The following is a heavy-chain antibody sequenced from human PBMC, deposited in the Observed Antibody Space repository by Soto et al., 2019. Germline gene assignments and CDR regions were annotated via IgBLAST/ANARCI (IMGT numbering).Heavy chain of an antibody. CDR2: ISDSGSVV. V-gene: IGHV3-21*04. CDR3: ARDYCPTAVRPWGGFDP. CDR1: RFTFSDYS. Sequence: EVQVVESGGGLVKPGGSLRLSCEVSRFTFSDYSMNWVRQAPGKGLEWVSLISDSGSVVSYAESVKGRFTISRDNAKNSVYLQMNSLRAEDTAVYYCARDYCPTAVRPWGGFDPWGQGALVTVSS. D-gene: IGHD3-16*01. J-gene: IGHJ5*02.